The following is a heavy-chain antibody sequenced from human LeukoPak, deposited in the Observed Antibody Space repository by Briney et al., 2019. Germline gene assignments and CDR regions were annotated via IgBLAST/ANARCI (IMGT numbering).Heavy chain of an antibody. CDR3: ARGYFGSGSRFADD. Sequence: ASVKVSCKASGYTFSGYYMHWVRQAPGQGLEWMGWINPNSGGTNYAQKFQGRVTMTRDTSISTAYMELSRLRSDDTAVYYCARGYFGSGSRFADDWGQGTLVTVSS. CDR2: INPNSGGT. J-gene: IGHJ4*02. CDR1: GYTFSGYY. D-gene: IGHD3-10*01. V-gene: IGHV1-2*02.